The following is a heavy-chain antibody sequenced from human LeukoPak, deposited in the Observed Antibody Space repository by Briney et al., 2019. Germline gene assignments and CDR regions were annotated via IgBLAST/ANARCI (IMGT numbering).Heavy chain of an antibody. V-gene: IGHV4-59*01. J-gene: IGHJ4*02. Sequence: SETLSLTCTVSGGSISSYYWSWLRQPPGKGLEWLGYIYYGGSTNYNPSLKSRVTISVDTSKNQFSLKLSSVTAADTAVYYCARADTAMVTPLDYWGQGTLVTVSS. CDR1: GGSISSYY. CDR3: ARADTAMVTPLDY. D-gene: IGHD5-18*01. CDR2: IYYGGST.